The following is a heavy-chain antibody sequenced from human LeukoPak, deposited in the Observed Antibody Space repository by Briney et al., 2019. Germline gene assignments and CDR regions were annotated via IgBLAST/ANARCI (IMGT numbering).Heavy chain of an antibody. CDR1: GLTFSTYA. Sequence: GGSLRLSCAASGLTFSTYAMSWVRQAPGKGLEWVSSISGSGGSTFYADSVKGRFTISRDNSKNTLYLQMNSLRAEDTAVYYCAKTLSIAAVLDYWGQGTLVTVSS. D-gene: IGHD6-13*01. V-gene: IGHV3-23*01. CDR2: ISGSGGST. CDR3: AKTLSIAAVLDY. J-gene: IGHJ4*02.